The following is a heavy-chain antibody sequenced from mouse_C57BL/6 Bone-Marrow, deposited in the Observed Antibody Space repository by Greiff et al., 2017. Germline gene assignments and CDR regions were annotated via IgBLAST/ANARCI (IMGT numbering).Heavy chain of an antibody. D-gene: IGHD2-4*01. CDR1: GYTFTSYW. V-gene: IGHV1-59*01. J-gene: IGHJ3*01. Sequence: QVQLQQPGAELVRPGTSVKLSCKASGYTFTSYWMHWVKQRPGQGLEWIGVIYPSDSYTNYNQKFKGKATLTVDKSSSTAYMQLSSLTSEDSAVYYCAREGIYYDYDWFAYWGQGTLVTVSA. CDR3: AREGIYYDYDWFAY. CDR2: IYPSDSYT.